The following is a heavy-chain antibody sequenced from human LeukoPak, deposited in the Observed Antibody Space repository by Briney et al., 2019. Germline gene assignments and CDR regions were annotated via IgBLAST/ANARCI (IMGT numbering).Heavy chain of an antibody. Sequence: GGSLRLSCAASGFTFSGYDMNWVRQAPGKGLEWVSAISDTGNTYHADSVKGRFTISRDSSKNTLFLQMNRLRPEDAAVYYCAKAPVTTCRGALCYPFDYWGLGTLVTVSS. V-gene: IGHV3-23*01. CDR3: AKAPVTTCRGALCYPFDY. CDR1: GFTFSGYD. D-gene: IGHD2-15*01. CDR2: ISDTGNT. J-gene: IGHJ4*02.